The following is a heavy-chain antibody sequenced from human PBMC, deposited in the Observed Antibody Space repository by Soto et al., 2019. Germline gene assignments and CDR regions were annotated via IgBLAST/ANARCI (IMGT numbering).Heavy chain of an antibody. CDR3: ARGVGSSPPRY. CDR2: VSTSGHP. J-gene: IGHJ4*02. V-gene: IGHV4-4*07. D-gene: IGHD1-26*01. Sequence: ASETLSLTCTVSGGSISDYSSSHYWSWIRQPAGKGLEWVGRVSTSGHPTYSPSLKSRVIISADTSKNQISLKLTSATAADTAVYYCARGVGSSPPRYWGRGTLVTVSS. CDR1: GGSISDYSSSHY.